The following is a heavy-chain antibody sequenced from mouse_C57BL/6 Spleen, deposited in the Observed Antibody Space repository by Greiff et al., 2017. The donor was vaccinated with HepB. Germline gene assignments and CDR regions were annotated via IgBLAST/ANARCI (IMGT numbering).Heavy chain of an antibody. Sequence: QVTLKVCGPGILQSSQTLSLTCSFSGFSLSTSGMGVSWIRQPSGKGLEWLAHIYWDDDKRYNPSLKSRLTISKDTSRNQVFLKITSVDTADTATYYCARLRQDIMMVTTYFDYWGQGTTLTVSS. J-gene: IGHJ2*01. CDR3: ARLRQDIMMVTTYFDY. V-gene: IGHV8-12*01. D-gene: IGHD2-3*01. CDR1: GFSLSTSGMG. CDR2: IYWDDDK.